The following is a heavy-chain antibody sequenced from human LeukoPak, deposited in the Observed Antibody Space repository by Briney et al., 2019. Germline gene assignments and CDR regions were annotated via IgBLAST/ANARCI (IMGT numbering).Heavy chain of an antibody. D-gene: IGHD2-2*01. V-gene: IGHV4-34*01. Sequence: SETLSLTCAVYGGSFSGYYWSWIRQPPGKGLEWIGEINHSGSTNYNPSLKSRVTISVDTSKNQFSLKLSSVTAADTAVYYCARATPAVVVPAAMSYYYYYMDVWGKGTTVTVSS. CDR1: GGSFSGYY. CDR3: ARATPAVVVPAAMSYYYYYMDV. CDR2: INHSGST. J-gene: IGHJ6*03.